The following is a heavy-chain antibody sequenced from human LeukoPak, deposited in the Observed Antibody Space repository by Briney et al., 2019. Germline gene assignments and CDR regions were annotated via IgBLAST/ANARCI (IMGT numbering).Heavy chain of an antibody. CDR1: GFTFSTYW. V-gene: IGHV3-7*03. J-gene: IGHJ6*02. D-gene: IGHD1-26*01. CDR3: AKVLRGGSYYYYGMDV. Sequence: GGSLRLSCAASGFTFSTYWMTWLRQAPGKGLEWVANIKQDGSEKYYVDSVKGRFTISKDNAKNSLYLQMNSLRPEDTALYYCAKVLRGGSYYYYGMDVWGQGTTVTVSS. CDR2: IKQDGSEK.